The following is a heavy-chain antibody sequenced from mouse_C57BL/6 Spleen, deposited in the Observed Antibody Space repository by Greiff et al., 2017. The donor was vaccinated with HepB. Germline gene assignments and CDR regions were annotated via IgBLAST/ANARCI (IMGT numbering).Heavy chain of an antibody. V-gene: IGHV3-6*01. CDR1: GYSITSGYY. D-gene: IGHD2-4*01. J-gene: IGHJ3*01. Sequence: EVQVVESGPGLVKPSQSLSLTCSVTGYSITSGYYWNWIRQFPGNKLEWMGYISYDGSNNYNPSLKNRISITRDTSKNQFFLKLNSVTTEDTATYYCAREPYYDYAWFAYWGQGTLVTVSA. CDR3: AREPYYDYAWFAY. CDR2: ISYDGSN.